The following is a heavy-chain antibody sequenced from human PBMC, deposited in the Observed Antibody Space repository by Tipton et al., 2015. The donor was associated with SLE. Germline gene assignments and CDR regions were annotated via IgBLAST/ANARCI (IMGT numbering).Heavy chain of an antibody. Sequence: SLRLSCAASGFTFSSYDMHWVRQATGKGLEWVSAIGTAGDTYYPGSVKGRFTISRENAKNSLYLQMNSLRAGDTAVYYCARETYSNYHNWYFDLWGRGTLVTVSS. CDR3: ARETYSNYHNWYFDL. CDR2: IGTAGDT. V-gene: IGHV3-13*04. D-gene: IGHD4-11*01. J-gene: IGHJ2*01. CDR1: GFTFSSYD.